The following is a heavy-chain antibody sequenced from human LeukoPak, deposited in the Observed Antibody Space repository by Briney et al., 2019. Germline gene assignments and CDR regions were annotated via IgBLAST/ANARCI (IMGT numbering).Heavy chain of an antibody. CDR1: GFTFSSYS. D-gene: IGHD4-17*01. CDR2: ISSSSSTI. CDR3: ARGSRYGDYPYYCDF. Sequence: PGGSLRLSCAASGFTFSSYSMNWARQAPGKGLEWVSYISSSSSTIYYADSVKGRFTISRDNAKNSLYLQMNSLRAEDTAVYYCARGSRYGDYPYYCDFWGQGTLVTVSS. V-gene: IGHV3-48*01. J-gene: IGHJ4*02.